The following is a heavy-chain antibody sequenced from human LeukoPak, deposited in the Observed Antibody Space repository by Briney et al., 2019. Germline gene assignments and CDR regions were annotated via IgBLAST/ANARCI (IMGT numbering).Heavy chain of an antibody. V-gene: IGHV4-59*12. CDR3: ARGLGYYYDNSGFGY. J-gene: IGHJ4*02. CDR1: GGYISSYY. D-gene: IGHD3-22*01. CDR2: IYHSGST. Sequence: SETLSLTCTVSGGYISSYYWSWIRQPPEKVLEWSGYIYHSGSTNYNPSLKSRVTISVDTSRYQFSLKLSSVTAGDTAVYYSARGLGYYYDNSGFGYWGQGTLVTVSS.